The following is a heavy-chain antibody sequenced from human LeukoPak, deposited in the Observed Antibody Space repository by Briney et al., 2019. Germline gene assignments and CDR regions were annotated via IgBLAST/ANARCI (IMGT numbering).Heavy chain of an antibody. V-gene: IGHV4-39*01. Sequence: SETLSLTCTVSGGSISSSSYYCGWIRQPPGKGLEWIGSIYYSGSTYYNPSLKSRVTISVDTSKNQFSLKLSSVTAADTAVYYCARSRLRFLEWSFDPWGQGTLVTVSS. D-gene: IGHD3-3*01. J-gene: IGHJ5*02. CDR1: GGSISSSSYY. CDR2: IYYSGST. CDR3: ARSRLRFLEWSFDP.